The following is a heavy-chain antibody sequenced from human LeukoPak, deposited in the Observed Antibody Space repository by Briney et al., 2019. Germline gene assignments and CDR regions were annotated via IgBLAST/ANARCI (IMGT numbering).Heavy chain of an antibody. CDR1: GYTLTELS. CDR2: FDPEDGET. D-gene: IGHD5-18*01. Sequence: ASVKVSCKVSGYTLTELSMHWVRQAPGKGLEWMGGFDPEDGETIYAQKFQGRVTMTRDTSTSTVYMELSSLRSEDTAVNYCARGSGYSYGIFDYWGQGTLVTVSS. J-gene: IGHJ4*02. CDR3: ARGSGYSYGIFDY. V-gene: IGHV1-24*01.